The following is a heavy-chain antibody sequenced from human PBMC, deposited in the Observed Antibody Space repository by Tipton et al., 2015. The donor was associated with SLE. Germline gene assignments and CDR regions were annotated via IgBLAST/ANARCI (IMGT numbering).Heavy chain of an antibody. CDR1: GFTFSSYA. CDR2: ISYDGSNK. CDR3: AREHYPKYDYVWGSYRPYYFDY. Sequence: RSLRLSCAASGFTFSSYAMHWVRQAPGKGLEWVAVISYDGSNKYYADSVKGRFTISRDNSKNTLYLQMNSLRAEDTAVYYCAREHYPKYDYVWGSYRPYYFDYWGQGTLVTVSS. D-gene: IGHD3-16*02. J-gene: IGHJ4*02. V-gene: IGHV3-30-3*01.